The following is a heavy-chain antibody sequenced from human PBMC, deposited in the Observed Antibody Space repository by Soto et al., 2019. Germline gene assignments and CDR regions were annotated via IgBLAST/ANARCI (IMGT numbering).Heavy chain of an antibody. CDR3: ARVPTVTTRVGWFDP. V-gene: IGHV4-30-4*01. Sequence: SETLSLTCTVSGGSISSGDYYWSWIRQPPGKGLEWIGYIYYSGGTYYNPSLKSRVTISVDTSKNQFSLKLSSVTAADTAVYYCARVPTVTTRVGWFDPWGQGTLVTVSS. D-gene: IGHD4-17*01. CDR2: IYYSGGT. CDR1: GGSISSGDYY. J-gene: IGHJ5*02.